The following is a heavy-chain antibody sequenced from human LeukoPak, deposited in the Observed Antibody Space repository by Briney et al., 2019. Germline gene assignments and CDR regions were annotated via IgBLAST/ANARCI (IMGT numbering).Heavy chain of an antibody. J-gene: IGHJ4*02. Sequence: XXAPGKGPEWVASIKEDGSEKYYGDSVSGRFTISRDNAKNSLYLQMNSLRAEDTAVYYCAQEGNWGQGTLVTVSS. V-gene: IGHV3-7*03. CDR3: AQEGN. CDR2: IKEDGSEK.